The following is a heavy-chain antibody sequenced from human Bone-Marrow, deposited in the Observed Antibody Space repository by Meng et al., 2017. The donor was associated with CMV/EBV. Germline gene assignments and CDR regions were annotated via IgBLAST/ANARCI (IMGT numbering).Heavy chain of an antibody. CDR3: ASSRYSSSSWFDY. CDR2: IYYSGST. D-gene: IGHD6-6*01. CDR1: GFTVSSNY. J-gene: IGHJ4*02. Sequence: GSLRLSCAASGFTVSSNYMSWVRQAPGKGLEWIGYIYYSGSTYYNPSLKSRVTISVDTSKNQFSLKLPSMTAADTAVYYCASSRYSSSSWFDYWGQGTPVTVSS. V-gene: IGHV4-59*08.